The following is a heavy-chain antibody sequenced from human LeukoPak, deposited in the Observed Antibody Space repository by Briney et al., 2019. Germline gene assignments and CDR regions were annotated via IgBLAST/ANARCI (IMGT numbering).Heavy chain of an antibody. CDR1: GIRVNSNY. CDR2: IYSGGST. CDR3: ARITSTYFDY. D-gene: IGHD3-10*01. J-gene: IGHJ4*02. V-gene: IGHV3-53*01. Sequence: GGSLRLSCAASGIRVNSNYMSWVRQAPGKGLEWVSVIYSGGSTSYADSVKGRFTISRDNSKNTMYLQMNSLRAEDTAVYYCARITSTYFDYWGQGTLVTVS.